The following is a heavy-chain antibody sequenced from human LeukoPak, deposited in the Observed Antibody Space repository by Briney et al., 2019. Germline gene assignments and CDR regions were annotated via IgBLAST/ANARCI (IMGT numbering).Heavy chain of an antibody. J-gene: IGHJ4*02. CDR1: GFTFSSYW. CDR3: AREAGPAANTGDY. V-gene: IGHV3-7*01. Sequence: PGGSLRLSCAASGFTFSSYWMNWVRQAPGKGLEWVANIKQDGSEKYYVDSVKGRFTISRDNAKNSLYLQMNSLRAEDTAVYYCAREAGPAANTGDYWGQGTLVTVSS. D-gene: IGHD2-2*01. CDR2: IKQDGSEK.